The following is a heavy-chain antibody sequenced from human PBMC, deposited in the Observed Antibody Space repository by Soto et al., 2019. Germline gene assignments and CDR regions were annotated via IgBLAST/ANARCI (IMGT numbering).Heavy chain of an antibody. Sequence: ASVKVSCKASGYTFTSYDINWVRQATGQGLEWMGWMNPNSGNTGYAQKFQGRVTMTRNTSISTAYMELSSLRSEDTAVYYCARGALVVASTHDAFDIWGQGTMVPVSS. CDR1: GYTFTSYD. V-gene: IGHV1-8*01. CDR2: MNPNSGNT. J-gene: IGHJ3*02. D-gene: IGHD2-15*01. CDR3: ARGALVVASTHDAFDI.